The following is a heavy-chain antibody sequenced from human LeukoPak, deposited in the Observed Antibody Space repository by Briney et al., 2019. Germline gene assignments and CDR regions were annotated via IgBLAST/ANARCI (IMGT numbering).Heavy chain of an antibody. D-gene: IGHD5-18*01. CDR3: ARCGYSYGYVGVEYNWFDP. CDR1: GYSISSGYY. V-gene: IGHV4-61*01. J-gene: IGHJ5*02. Sequence: SKTLSLTCTVSGYSISSGYYWSWIRQPPGKGLEWIGYISYSGSTNYNPSLKSRVTISLDTSKNQFSLKLSSVTAADTAVYYCARCGYSYGYVGVEYNWFDPWGQGTLVTVSS. CDR2: ISYSGST.